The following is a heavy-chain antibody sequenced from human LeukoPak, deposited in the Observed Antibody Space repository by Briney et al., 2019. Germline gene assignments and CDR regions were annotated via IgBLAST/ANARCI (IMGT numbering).Heavy chain of an antibody. V-gene: IGHV4-38-2*02. CDR3: ARGLYCSGGRCYIAFDI. CDR2: IHHNGET. J-gene: IGHJ3*02. CDR1: GYPISGGYY. Sequence: PAETLSLTCTASGYPISGGYYWSCLRQPPGKGLEWTGSIHHNGETYYNPSLKSRVTMSVDTSKNPFSLKLNSVTAADTALFYCARGLYCSGGRCYIAFDIWGQGTMVTVSS. D-gene: IGHD2-15*01.